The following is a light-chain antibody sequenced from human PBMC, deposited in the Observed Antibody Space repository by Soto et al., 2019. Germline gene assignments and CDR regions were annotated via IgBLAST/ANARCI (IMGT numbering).Light chain of an antibody. Sequence: EIGMTQSPATLSVSPGERATLSCRASQSVSSNLAWYQQKPGQPPKLLIYWASTRESGVPDRFSGSGSGTDFTLTISSLQAEDVAVYYCQQYYYTPLTFGGGTKVDIK. CDR2: WAS. CDR1: QSVSSN. J-gene: IGKJ4*01. CDR3: QQYYYTPLT. V-gene: IGKV3-15*01.